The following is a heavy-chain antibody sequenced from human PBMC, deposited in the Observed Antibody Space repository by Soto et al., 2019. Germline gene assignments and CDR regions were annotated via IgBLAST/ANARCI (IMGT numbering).Heavy chain of an antibody. V-gene: IGHV3-23*01. CDR3: AKAKMYYDFWSGYSPFDY. CDR2: ISGSGGST. J-gene: IGHJ4*02. CDR1: GFTFSSYA. D-gene: IGHD3-3*01. Sequence: EVQLLESGGGLVQPGGSLRLSCAASGFTFSSYAMSWVRQAPGKGLEWVSAISGSGGSTYYADSVKGRFTISRDNSKNTLYLQMNSLRAEDTAVYYCAKAKMYYDFWSGYSPFDYWGQGTLVTVSS.